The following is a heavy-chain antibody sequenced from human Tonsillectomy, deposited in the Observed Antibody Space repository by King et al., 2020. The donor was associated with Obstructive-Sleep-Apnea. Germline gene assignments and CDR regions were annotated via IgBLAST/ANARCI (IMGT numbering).Heavy chain of an antibody. V-gene: IGHV1-3*01. Sequence: VQLVQSGAEVKKPGASVKVSCKASGYTFTSYTIHWVRQGPGQKLEWMGWINAGNGKTKDSQKFQGRVTITRDTSATTAYMELSSLRSEDTALYYCARDPNNRNGGYFDYWGQGTLVTVSS. CDR1: GYTFTSYT. CDR2: INAGNGKT. CDR3: ARDPNNRNGGYFDY. J-gene: IGHJ4*02. D-gene: IGHD1-14*01.